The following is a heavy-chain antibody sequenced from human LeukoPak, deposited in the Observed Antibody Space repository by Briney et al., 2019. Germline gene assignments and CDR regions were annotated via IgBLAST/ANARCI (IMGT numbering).Heavy chain of an antibody. J-gene: IGHJ4*02. D-gene: IGHD2-8*01. Sequence: QPGGSLRLSCTTSGFAFSNYAMTWVRQAPGKGPEWVSGISGFNTYYADSVKGRLTIFRDNSKNVLYLQMDRLRAEDTAVYSCAKDVCTSPRCLLYFDSWGQGTLVTVSS. V-gene: IGHV3-23*01. CDR1: GFAFSNYA. CDR2: ISGFNT. CDR3: AKDVCTSPRCLLYFDS.